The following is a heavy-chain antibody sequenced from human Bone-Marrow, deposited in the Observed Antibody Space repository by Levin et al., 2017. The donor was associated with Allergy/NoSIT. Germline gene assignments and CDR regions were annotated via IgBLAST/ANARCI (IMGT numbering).Heavy chain of an antibody. J-gene: IGHJ4*02. V-gene: IGHV3-7*01. CDR1: GFTFSSYW. D-gene: IGHD5-12*01. Sequence: PGGSLRLSCAASGFTFSSYWMSWVRQAPGKGLEWVANIKQDGSEKYYVDSVKGRFTISRDNAKNSLYLQMNSLRAEDTAVYYCARVYWGYSGYDDYWGQGTLVTVSS. CDR2: IKQDGSEK. CDR3: ARVYWGYSGYDDY.